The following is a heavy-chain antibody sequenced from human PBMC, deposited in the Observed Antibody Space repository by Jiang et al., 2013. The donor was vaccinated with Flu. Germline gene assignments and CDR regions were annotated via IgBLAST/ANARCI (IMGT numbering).Heavy chain of an antibody. CDR1: GGSLSGYY. J-gene: IGHJ3*02. V-gene: IGHV4-34*01. CDR2: INHSGST. Sequence: LSLTCAVYGGSLSGYYWSWIRQPPGKGLEWIGEINHSGSTIYNPSLKSRVTISVDTSKNQFSLKLSFVTAADTAVYYCAREAGYNPIWGQGTMVTVSS. D-gene: IGHD5-24*01. CDR3: AREAGYNPI.